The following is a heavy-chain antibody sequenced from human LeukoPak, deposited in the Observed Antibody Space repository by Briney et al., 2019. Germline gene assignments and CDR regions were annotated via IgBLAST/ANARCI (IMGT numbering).Heavy chain of an antibody. CDR1: GFTFTMFG. CDR2: IDARSGIV. V-gene: IGHV3-48*01. J-gene: IGHJ3*02. Sequence: PGGSLRLSCAASGFTFTMFGMNWVRQAPGKGLEWVSYIDARSGIVYYTDSVQGRFTISRDDAKDSVFLQMNILRVDDTAVYYCARTYDFGRGPPGDAFDNWGQGTLVTVPS. CDR3: ARTYDFGRGPPGDAFDN. D-gene: IGHD3-3*01.